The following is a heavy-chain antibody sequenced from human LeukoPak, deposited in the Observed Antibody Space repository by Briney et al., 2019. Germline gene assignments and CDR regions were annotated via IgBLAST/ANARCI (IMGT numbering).Heavy chain of an antibody. J-gene: IGHJ4*02. Sequence: GGPLRLSCAASGFTFSSYAMSWVRQAPGKGLEWVSAISGSGGSTYYADSVKGRFTISRDNSKNTLYLQMNSLRAEDTAVYYCAKMTVAERASDFDYWGQGTLVTVSS. CDR1: GFTFSSYA. CDR2: ISGSGGST. V-gene: IGHV3-23*01. CDR3: AKMTVAERASDFDY. D-gene: IGHD6-19*01.